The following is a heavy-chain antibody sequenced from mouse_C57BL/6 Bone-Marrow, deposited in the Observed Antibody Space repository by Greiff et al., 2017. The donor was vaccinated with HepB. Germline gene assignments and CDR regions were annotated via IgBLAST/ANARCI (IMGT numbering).Heavy chain of an antibody. V-gene: IGHV1-5*01. CDR2: IYPGNSDT. CDR3: ARGLLYVY. J-gene: IGHJ2*01. CDR1: GYTFTSYW. D-gene: IGHD2-12*01. Sequence: EVKLVESGTVLARPGASVKMSCKTSGYTFTSYWMHWVKQRPGQGLEWIGAIYPGNSDTSYNQKFKSKATLTVDTSSSTAYMQLSSLTSEDSAVYYCARGLLYVYWGQGTTLTVSS.